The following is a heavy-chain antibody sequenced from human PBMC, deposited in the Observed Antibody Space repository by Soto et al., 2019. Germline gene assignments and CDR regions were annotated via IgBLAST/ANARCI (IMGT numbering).Heavy chain of an antibody. CDR3: AKGQAPSGWYDHFQH. D-gene: IGHD6-19*01. J-gene: IGHJ1*01. CDR1: GFTFSSYA. V-gene: IGHV3-23*01. CDR2: ISGSGGST. Sequence: EVQLLESGGGLVQPGGSLRLSCAASGFTFSSYAMSWVRQAPGKGLEWVSAISGSGGSTYYADSVKGRFTISRDNSKNTLDLQMHRLRADDTGVYYCAKGQAPSGWYDHFQHWGQGNLVTVSS.